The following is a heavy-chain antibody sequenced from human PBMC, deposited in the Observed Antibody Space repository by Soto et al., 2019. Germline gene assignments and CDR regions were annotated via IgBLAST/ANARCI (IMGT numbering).Heavy chain of an antibody. CDR1: GGSFIGYY. CDR3: ASRRSRTRGGAYYFDY. V-gene: IGHV4-34*01. D-gene: IGHD2-2*01. J-gene: IGHJ4*02. CDR2: INHSGST. Sequence: SETLSLTCAVYGGSFIGYYCIFIRQPPFKGLEWIVEINHSGSTNYNPSLKSRVTISVDTSKNQFSLKLSSVTAADTAVYYCASRRSRTRGGAYYFDYWGQGTLVTVSS.